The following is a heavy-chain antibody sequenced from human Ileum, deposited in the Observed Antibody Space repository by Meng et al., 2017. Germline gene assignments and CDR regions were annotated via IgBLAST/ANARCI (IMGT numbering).Heavy chain of an antibody. D-gene: IGHD1-26*01. Sequence: EVQLVEFGGGLVQPGGSLRLSCAASGFTFSNYWMRWVRQVPGKGLVWVSRINRDGTSTSYADSLEGRFSISRDNAKNTLYLQMNNLRPEDTAVYYCSRDLSSEWELVGWGQGTLVTVSS. CDR3: SRDLSSEWELVG. CDR2: INRDGTST. J-gene: IGHJ4*02. CDR1: GFTFSNYW. V-gene: IGHV3-74*01.